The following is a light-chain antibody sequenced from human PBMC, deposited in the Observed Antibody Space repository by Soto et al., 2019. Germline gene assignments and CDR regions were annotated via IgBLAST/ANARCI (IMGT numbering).Light chain of an antibody. J-gene: IGLJ1*01. CDR3: SSYTISSTLG. Sequence: QSALTQPASVSGSPGQSITISCTGTSSDVGDYNYVSWYQQHPGKAPKLMIYHVSNRPSGVSNRFSGSKSGNTASLTISGLQAGDEADYYCSSYTISSTLGFGTGTKVTVL. V-gene: IGLV2-14*01. CDR2: HVS. CDR1: SSDVGDYNY.